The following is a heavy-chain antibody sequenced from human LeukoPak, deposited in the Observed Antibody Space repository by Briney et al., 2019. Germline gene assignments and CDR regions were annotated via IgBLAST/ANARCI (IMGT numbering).Heavy chain of an antibody. D-gene: IGHD6-6*01. CDR2: IYTSGST. J-gene: IGHJ4*02. CDR3: ARVFPEQLAFDY. CDR1: GGSISGYY. Sequence: PSETLSLTCTVSGGSISGYYWSWIRQPAGKGLEWIWRIYTSGSTNYNPSLKSRVTMSVDTTKNQFSLKLSSVTAADTAVYYCARVFPEQLAFDYWGQGTLVTVSS. V-gene: IGHV4-4*07.